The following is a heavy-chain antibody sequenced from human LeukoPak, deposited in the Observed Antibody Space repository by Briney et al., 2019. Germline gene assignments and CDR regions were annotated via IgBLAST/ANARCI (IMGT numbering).Heavy chain of an antibody. V-gene: IGHV3-30*02. D-gene: IGHD6-13*01. Sequence: PGGSLRLSCAASGFTFSSYGMHWVRQAPGKGLEWVAFIRYDGSNKYYADSVKGRFTISRDNSKNTLYLQMNSLRAEDTAVYYCAKGIAAAGTVWFDPWGQGNLVTVSS. J-gene: IGHJ5*02. CDR1: GFTFSSYG. CDR3: AKGIAAAGTVWFDP. CDR2: IRYDGSNK.